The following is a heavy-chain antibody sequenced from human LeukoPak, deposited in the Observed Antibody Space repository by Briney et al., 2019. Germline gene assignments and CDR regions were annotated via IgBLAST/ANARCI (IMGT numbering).Heavy chain of an antibody. CDR1: GFTFGSYW. V-gene: IGHV3-74*01. J-gene: IGHJ5*02. CDR2: INNDGSST. Sequence: GGSLRLSCAASGFTFGSYWMHWVRQDPGKGLVWVSRINNDGSSTSYADSVKGRFTISRDNAKNTLYLQMNSLRAEDTAVYYCARPTKEGSSWYWWFDPWGQGTLVTVSS. D-gene: IGHD6-13*01. CDR3: ARPTKEGSSWYWWFDP.